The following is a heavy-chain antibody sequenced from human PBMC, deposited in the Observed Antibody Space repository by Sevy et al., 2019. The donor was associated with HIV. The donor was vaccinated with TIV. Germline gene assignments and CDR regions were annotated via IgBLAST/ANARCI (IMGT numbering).Heavy chain of an antibody. CDR1: GFTFSSYD. J-gene: IGHJ6*02. Sequence: GGSLRLSCAASGFTFSSYDMHWVRQAPGKGLEWVAIILHDGSYGEYVNSVRGRFTMSRDNSKNTMYLKMNGLSIEDTAVYYCAKNRLPGGSYFSRHGLDVWGRGTTVTVSS. CDR3: AKNRLPGGSYFSRHGLDV. V-gene: IGHV3-30*18. CDR2: ILHDGSYG. D-gene: IGHD3-10*01.